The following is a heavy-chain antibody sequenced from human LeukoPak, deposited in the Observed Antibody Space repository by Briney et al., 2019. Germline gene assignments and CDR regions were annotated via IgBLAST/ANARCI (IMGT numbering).Heavy chain of an antibody. CDR3: ARDEWYYDSSGPPTNWFDP. CDR2: IYTRGST. J-gene: IGHJ5*02. D-gene: IGHD3-22*01. CDR1: GGSISSYY. Sequence: PSETLSLTCTVSGGSISSYYWSWIRQPAGKGLEWIGRIYTRGSTNYNPSLKSRVTMSVDTSKNQFSLKLSSVTAADTAVYYCARDEWYYDSSGPPTNWFDPWGQGTLVTVSS. V-gene: IGHV4-4*07.